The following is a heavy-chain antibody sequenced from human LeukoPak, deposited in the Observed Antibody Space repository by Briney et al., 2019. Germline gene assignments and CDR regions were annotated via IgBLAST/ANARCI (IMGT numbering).Heavy chain of an antibody. J-gene: IGHJ4*02. CDR3: ARDRGLNDSSGYYYGFAQY. CDR1: GFTFSSYA. V-gene: IGHV3-23*01. D-gene: IGHD3-22*01. CDR2: ISGSGGST. Sequence: GGSLRLSCAASGFTFSSYAMSWVRQAPGKGLEWVSAISGSGGSTYYADSVKGRFTISRDNSKNTLYLQMNSLRAEDTAVYYCARDRGLNDSSGYYYGFAQYWGQGTLVTVSS.